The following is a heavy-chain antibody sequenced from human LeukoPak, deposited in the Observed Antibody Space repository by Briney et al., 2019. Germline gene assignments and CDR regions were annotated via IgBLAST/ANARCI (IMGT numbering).Heavy chain of an antibody. CDR2: IKQDGSEK. CDR1: GFTFSDYW. Sequence: GGSLRLSCAASGFTFSDYWMSWVRQAPGKGLEWVANIKQDGSEKYYVGSVKGRFTISRDNAKNSLYLQMNSLRAEDTAVYYCARDRLLFRDYYGMDVWGQGTTVTVSS. J-gene: IGHJ6*02. CDR3: ARDRLLFRDYYGMDV. D-gene: IGHD2-21*01. V-gene: IGHV3-7*01.